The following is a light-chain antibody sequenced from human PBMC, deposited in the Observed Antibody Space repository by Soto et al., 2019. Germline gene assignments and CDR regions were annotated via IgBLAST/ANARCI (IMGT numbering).Light chain of an antibody. CDR1: SSNIGTYDY. CDR3: CSYAGTNTYV. CDR2: KGT. J-gene: IGLJ1*01. Sequence: QSALTQPPSASGSLGQSVTISCTGTSSNIGTYDYVSWYQQHPGRAPKLMIYKGTKRPSGVSDRSSGSKSGNTASLTISGLQAEDEADYYCCSYAGTNTYVFGLGTKVTVL. V-gene: IGLV2-8*01.